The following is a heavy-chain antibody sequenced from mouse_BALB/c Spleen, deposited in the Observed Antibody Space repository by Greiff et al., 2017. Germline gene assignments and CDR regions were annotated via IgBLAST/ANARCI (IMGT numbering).Heavy chain of an antibody. Sequence: EVQLQQSGPELVKPGASVKMSCKASGYTFTSYVMHWVKQKPGQGLEWIGYINPYNDGTKYNEKFKGKATLTSDKSSSTAYMELSSLTSEDSAVYYCTKRGSQHGSTPSVCAQWGKGTRVSVS. J-gene: IGHJ3*02. D-gene: IGHD6-1*01. V-gene: IGHV1-14*01. CDR3: TKRGSQHGSTPSVCAQ. CDR1: GYTFTSYV. CDR2: INPYNDGT.